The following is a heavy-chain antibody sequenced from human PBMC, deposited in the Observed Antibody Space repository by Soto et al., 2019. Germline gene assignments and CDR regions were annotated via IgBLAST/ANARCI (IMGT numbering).Heavy chain of an antibody. V-gene: IGHV4-34*01. CDR2: INHSGST. J-gene: IGHJ5*02. CDR1: GGSFSGYY. Sequence: SETLSLTCAVYGGSFSGYYWSWIRQPPGKGLEWIGEINHSGSTNYNPSLKRRVTISVDTSKNQFSLKLSSVTAADTAVYYCARPIAILGGVPSGFDPGGQGTLVTVSS. CDR3: ARPIAILGGVPSGFDP. D-gene: IGHD3-3*01.